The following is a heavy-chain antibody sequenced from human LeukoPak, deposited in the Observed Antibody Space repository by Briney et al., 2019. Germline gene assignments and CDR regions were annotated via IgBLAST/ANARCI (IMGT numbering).Heavy chain of an antibody. V-gene: IGHV3-23*01. J-gene: IGHJ6*02. CDR2: ISASGGST. Sequence: GGSLRLSCAASGFTLSSYAMSWVRQAPGKGLEWVSTISASGGSTYYADSVKGRFTISRDNSKNTLYLQMNSLRAEDTAVYYCAKDTTIKDYYYYGMDVWGQGTTVTVSS. D-gene: IGHD1-26*01. CDR3: AKDTTIKDYYYYGMDV. CDR1: GFTLSSYA.